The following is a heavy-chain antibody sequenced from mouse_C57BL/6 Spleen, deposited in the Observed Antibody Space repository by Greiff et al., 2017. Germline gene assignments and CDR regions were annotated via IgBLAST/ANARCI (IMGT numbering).Heavy chain of an antibody. CDR3: ARGDSSYVFFDY. J-gene: IGHJ2*01. V-gene: IGHV1-80*01. CDR1: GYAFSSYW. D-gene: IGHD1-1*01. CDR2: IYPGDGDT. Sequence: QVQLKESGAELVKPGASVKISCKASGYAFSSYWMNWVKQRPGKGLEWIGQIYPGDGDTNYNGKFKGKATLTADKSSSTAYMQLSSLTSEDSAVYFCARGDSSYVFFDYWGQGTTLTVSS.